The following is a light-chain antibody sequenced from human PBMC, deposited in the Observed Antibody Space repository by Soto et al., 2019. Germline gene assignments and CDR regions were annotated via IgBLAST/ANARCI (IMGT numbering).Light chain of an antibody. J-gene: IGLJ3*02. V-gene: IGLV2-14*01. CDR1: SSDVGAYNY. Sequence: QSALTQPPSASGSPGQSITISCTGTSSDVGAYNYVSWYQQHPGKAPKLMIYEVTYRPSGVSDRFSGSRSGNTASLTISGLQAEDESDYYCNSYTSSSTWVFGGGTKLTVL. CDR3: NSYTSSSTWV. CDR2: EVT.